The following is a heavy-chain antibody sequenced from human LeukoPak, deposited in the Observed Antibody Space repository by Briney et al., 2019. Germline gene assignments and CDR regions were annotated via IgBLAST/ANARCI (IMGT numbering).Heavy chain of an antibody. CDR1: GLTFSPYW. D-gene: IGHD2-2*02. Sequence: GGSLRLSCAASGLTFSPYWMHWVRQAPGKGLVWVSHINGDGTTTTYADSVKGRFTISRDNAQNTLYLQMNSLRAEDTAVYYCARGTALQDYWGQGTLVTVSS. J-gene: IGHJ4*02. CDR3: ARGTALQDY. V-gene: IGHV3-74*01. CDR2: INGDGTTT.